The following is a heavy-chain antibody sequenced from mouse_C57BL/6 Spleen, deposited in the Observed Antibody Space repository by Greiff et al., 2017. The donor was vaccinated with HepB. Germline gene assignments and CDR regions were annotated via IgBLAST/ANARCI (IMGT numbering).Heavy chain of an antibody. J-gene: IGHJ3*01. CDR1: GFTFSSYA. V-gene: IGHV5-4*01. CDR2: ISDGGSYT. D-gene: IGHD2-4*01. Sequence: EVQGVESGGGLVKPGGSLKLSCAASGFTFSSYAMSWVRQTPEKRLEWVATISDGGSYTYYPDNVKGRFTISRDNAKNNLYLQMSHLKSEDTAMYYCARGGVFYYDYDEFAYWGQGTLVTVSA. CDR3: ARGGVFYYDYDEFAY.